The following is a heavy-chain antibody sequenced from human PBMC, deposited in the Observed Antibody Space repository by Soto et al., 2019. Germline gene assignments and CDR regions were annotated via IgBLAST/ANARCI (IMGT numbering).Heavy chain of an antibody. Sequence: QVQLVESGGGVVQPGRSLRLSCAASGFTFSNYGMHWVRQAPGKGLEWVAVISYDGSNKHYRDSVKGRFTLSRDNSKNTLYLQMNRLRTEDTAMYYCAKSATSGSTNWFDPWGQGTLVTVSS. J-gene: IGHJ5*02. V-gene: IGHV3-30*18. CDR3: AKSATSGSTNWFDP. D-gene: IGHD3-22*01. CDR2: ISYDGSNK. CDR1: GFTFSNYG.